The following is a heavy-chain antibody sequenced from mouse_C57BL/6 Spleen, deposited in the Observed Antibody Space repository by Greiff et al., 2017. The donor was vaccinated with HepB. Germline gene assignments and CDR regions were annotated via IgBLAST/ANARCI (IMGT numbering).Heavy chain of an antibody. CDR3: ARSWDYYGSSYGFAY. V-gene: IGHV1-69*01. Sequence: VQLQQPGAELVMPGASVKLSCKASGYTFTSYWMHWVKQRPGQGLEWIGEIDPSDSYTNYNQKFKGKSTLTVDKSSSTAYMQLSSLTSEDSAVYYCARSWDYYGSSYGFAYWGQGTLVTVSA. CDR1: GYTFTSYW. D-gene: IGHD1-1*01. J-gene: IGHJ3*01. CDR2: IDPSDSYT.